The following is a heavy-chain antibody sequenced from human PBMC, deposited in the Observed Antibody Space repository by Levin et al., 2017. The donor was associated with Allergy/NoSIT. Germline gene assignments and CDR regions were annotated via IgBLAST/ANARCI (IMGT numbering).Heavy chain of an antibody. Sequence: GGSLRLSCAASGFTFSNAWMSWVRQAPGKGLEWVGRIKSKTDGGTTDYAAPVKGRFTISRDDSKNTLYLQMNSLKTEDTAVYYCTTSRPSRFGEFFPNYGMDVWGQGTTVTVSS. D-gene: IGHD3-10*01. V-gene: IGHV3-15*01. J-gene: IGHJ6*02. CDR1: GFTFSNAW. CDR3: TTSRPSRFGEFFPNYGMDV. CDR2: IKSKTDGGTT.